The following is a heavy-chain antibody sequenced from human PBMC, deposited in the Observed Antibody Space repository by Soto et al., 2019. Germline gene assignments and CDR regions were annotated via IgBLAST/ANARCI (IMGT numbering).Heavy chain of an antibody. CDR1: GGTFSSYA. V-gene: IGHV1-69*13. CDR2: IIPIFGTA. CDR3: ARQALMVYESYYYYYGMDV. J-gene: IGHJ6*02. Sequence: SVKVSCKASGGTFSSYAISWVRQAPGQGLEWMGGIIPIFGTANYAQKFQGRVTITADESTSTAYMELSSLRSEDTAVYYCARQALMVYESYYYYYGMDVWGQGTTVTVSS. D-gene: IGHD2-8*01.